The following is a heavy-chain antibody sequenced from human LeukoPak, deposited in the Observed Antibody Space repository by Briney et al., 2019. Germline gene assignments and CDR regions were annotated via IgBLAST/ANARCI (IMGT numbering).Heavy chain of an antibody. CDR3: ARGQVQLAFDY. CDR2: INHSGST. D-gene: IGHD5-18*01. Sequence: PSETLSLTCAVYGGSFSGYYWSWIRQPPGKGLEWIGEINHSGSTNYNPSLKSRVDISVDTSKNQLALKLSSVTAADTAVYYCARGQVQLAFDYWGQGTLVTVSS. J-gene: IGHJ4*02. V-gene: IGHV4-34*01. CDR1: GGSFSGYY.